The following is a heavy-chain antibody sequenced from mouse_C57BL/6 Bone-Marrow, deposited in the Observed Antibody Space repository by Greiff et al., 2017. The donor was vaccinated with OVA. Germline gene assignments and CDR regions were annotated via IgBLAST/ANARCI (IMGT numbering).Heavy chain of an antibody. CDR2: INPGSGGT. V-gene: IGHV1-54*01. Sequence: VKLQESGAELVRPGTSVKVSCKASGYAFTNYLIEWVKQRPGQGLEWIGGINPGSGGTNYNEKFKGKATLTADKSSSTAYMQLSSLTSEVSAVYVCARWGDYIWYFDVWGTGTTVTVSS. CDR3: ARWGDYIWYFDV. D-gene: IGHD2-12*01. CDR1: GYAFTNYL. J-gene: IGHJ1*03.